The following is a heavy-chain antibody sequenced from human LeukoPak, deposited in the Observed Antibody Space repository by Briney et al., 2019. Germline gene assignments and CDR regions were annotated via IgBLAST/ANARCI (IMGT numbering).Heavy chain of an antibody. V-gene: IGHV1-46*01. D-gene: IGHD6-13*01. J-gene: IGHJ4*02. CDR3: ARDLRRGSSSWYVSGGDY. CDR1: GYIFTNYH. Sequence: ASVKISCKASGYIFTNYHMHWVRQAPGQGLEWMGIINPSGGSTNYAQKFQGRVTVTRDMSTSTVYMELSSLISEDTAVYYCARDLRRGSSSWYVSGGDYWGQGTLVTVSS. CDR2: INPSGGST.